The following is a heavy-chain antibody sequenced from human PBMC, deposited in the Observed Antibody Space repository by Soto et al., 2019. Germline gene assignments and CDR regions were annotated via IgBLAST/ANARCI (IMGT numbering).Heavy chain of an antibody. V-gene: IGHV5-51*01. J-gene: IGHJ4*02. CDR2: IFPSDSDT. Sequence: PGESLKISCKGSGYTFSAYWIAWVRQMPGKGLEWMGLIFPSDSDTRYSPSFQGQVTISVDKSISTAYLQWSSLKASDTAIYYCARQYASVPTIPMLSYDFWGQGTLVTVSS. CDR3: ARQYASVPTIPMLSYDF. D-gene: IGHD5-12*01. CDR1: GYTFSAYW.